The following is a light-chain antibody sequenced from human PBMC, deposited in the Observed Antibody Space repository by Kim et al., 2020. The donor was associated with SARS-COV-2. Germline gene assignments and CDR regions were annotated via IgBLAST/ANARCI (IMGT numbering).Light chain of an antibody. CDR3: CSFAGSSTWV. Sequence: GQSVTISCTGASSDVGSYDFVSWYQQRPGKAPKVMIYEVTKRPSGVSHRFSGSKSGNTASLTISGLQAEDEADYYCCSFAGSSTWVFGGGTQLTVL. CDR2: EVT. V-gene: IGLV2-23*02. J-gene: IGLJ3*02. CDR1: SSDVGSYDF.